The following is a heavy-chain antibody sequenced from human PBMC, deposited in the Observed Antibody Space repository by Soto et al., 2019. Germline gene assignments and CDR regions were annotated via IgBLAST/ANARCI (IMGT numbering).Heavy chain of an antibody. CDR3: ARGNPIFDSSGLAFDY. J-gene: IGHJ4*02. CDR1: GGSISSYY. Sequence: SETLSLTCTVSGGSISSYYWSWIRQPPGKGLEWIGYIYYSGSTNYNPSLKSRVTISVDTSKNQFSLKLSSVTAADTAVYFCARGNPIFDSSGLAFDYWGPGTLVTVSS. CDR2: IYYSGST. D-gene: IGHD3-22*01. V-gene: IGHV4-59*12.